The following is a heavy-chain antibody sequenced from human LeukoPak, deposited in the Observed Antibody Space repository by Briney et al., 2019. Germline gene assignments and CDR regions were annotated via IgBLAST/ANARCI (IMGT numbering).Heavy chain of an antibody. D-gene: IGHD7-27*01. CDR1: GGSISSSSYY. V-gene: IGHV4-61*02. J-gene: IGHJ4*02. Sequence: SETLSLTCTVSGGSISSSSYYWSWIRQPAGKGLEWIGRIYTSGSTNHNPSLKSRVTISVDTSKNQFSLKLSSVTAADTAVYYCARRYPNWVLDYWGQGTLVTVSS. CDR2: IYTSGST. CDR3: ARRYPNWVLDY.